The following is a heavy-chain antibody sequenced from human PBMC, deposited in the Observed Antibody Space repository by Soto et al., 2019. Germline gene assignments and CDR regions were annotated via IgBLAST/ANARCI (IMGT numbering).Heavy chain of an antibody. D-gene: IGHD4-17*01. V-gene: IGHV1-18*01. J-gene: IGHJ4*02. CDR3: AIADYGDPEY. Sequence: QVQLVQSGAEVKKPGASVKVSCKASVSTFPSSTVSWVRQAPGQGLEWMGWINAHNGNTKYAQKFQGRLTMTTDTSTGTGYMELRSLRSDDTAIYFCAIADYGDPEYWGQGTLVTVSS. CDR1: VSTFPSST. CDR2: INAHNGNT.